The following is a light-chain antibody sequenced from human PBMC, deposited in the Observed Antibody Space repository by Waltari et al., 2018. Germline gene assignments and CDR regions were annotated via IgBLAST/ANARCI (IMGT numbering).Light chain of an antibody. V-gene: IGLV2-14*03. J-gene: IGLJ2*01. Sequence: QSALPQPASVSGSPGRSITLSCPGTSSDIGAYNYVTWYQQHPGKAPKLMIYDVSNRPSVVSNRFSGSKSGNTASLTISGLQADDEADYYCSSYTSTSTPVVFGGGTKLTVL. CDR1: SSDIGAYNY. CDR2: DVS. CDR3: SSYTSTSTPVV.